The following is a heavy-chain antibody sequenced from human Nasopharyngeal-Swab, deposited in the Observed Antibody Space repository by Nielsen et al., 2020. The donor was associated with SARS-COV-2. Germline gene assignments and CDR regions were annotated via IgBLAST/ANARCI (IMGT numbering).Heavy chain of an antibody. CDR3: ARSEYSSSH. D-gene: IGHD6-6*01. Sequence: WIRQPPGEGLEWVAVISYDGSNKYYADSVKGRFTISRDNSKNTLYLQMNSLRAEDTAVYYCARSEYSSSHWGQGTLVTVSS. J-gene: IGHJ4*02. CDR2: ISYDGSNK. V-gene: IGHV3-30-3*01.